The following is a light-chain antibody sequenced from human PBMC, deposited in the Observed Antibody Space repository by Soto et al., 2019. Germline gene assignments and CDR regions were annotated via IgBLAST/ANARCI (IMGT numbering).Light chain of an antibody. CDR3: QQSHSIPLT. V-gene: IGKV1-39*01. CDR2: AAS. CDR1: QSISNF. J-gene: IGKJ4*01. Sequence: DIQMTQSPSSLSASIGDRVTITCRASQSISNFLNWYQQKPGKALKLLIYAASSLQSGVPARFSGSGSGTDFTLTISSLQPEDFATYYCQQSHSIPLTFGGGTKVEIK.